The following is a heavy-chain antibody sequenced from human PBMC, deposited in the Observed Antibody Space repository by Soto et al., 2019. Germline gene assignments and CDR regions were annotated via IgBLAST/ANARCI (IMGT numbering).Heavy chain of an antibody. Sequence: EVQLLESGGGLVQPGGSLRLSCAASGFTFSSYAMSWVRQAPGKGLEWVSAISGSGGSTYYADSVKGRFTISSDNSKNTLYLQMNSLRAEDTAVYYCAKDRAHDSSGYPDYWGQGTLVTVSS. D-gene: IGHD3-22*01. CDR2: ISGSGGST. CDR1: GFTFSSYA. V-gene: IGHV3-23*01. J-gene: IGHJ4*02. CDR3: AKDRAHDSSGYPDY.